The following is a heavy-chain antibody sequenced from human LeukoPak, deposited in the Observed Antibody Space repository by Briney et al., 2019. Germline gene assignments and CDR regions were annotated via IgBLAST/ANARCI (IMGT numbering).Heavy chain of an antibody. V-gene: IGHV3-64*01. Sequence: GGSLRLSCAASGFTFSFYAMYWVRQAPGKGLEHVSGINYNGVSTYYANSVKGRFTISRDNSKNTLYLQMNSLRAEDTAVYYCAELGITMIGGVWGKGTTVTISS. CDR3: AELGITMIGGV. D-gene: IGHD3-10*02. CDR2: INYNGVST. CDR1: GFTFSFYA. J-gene: IGHJ6*04.